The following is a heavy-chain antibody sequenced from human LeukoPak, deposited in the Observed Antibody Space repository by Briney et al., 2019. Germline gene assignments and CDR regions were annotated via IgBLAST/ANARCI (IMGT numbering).Heavy chain of an antibody. CDR2: IVVGSGNT. CDR1: GFTFTSSA. CDR3: AAERYSSSWPTFDY. D-gene: IGHD6-13*01. Sequence: ASVKVSCKASGFTFTSSAMQWVRQARGQRLEWIGWIVVGSGNTNYAQKFQERVTITRDMSTSTAYMELSGLRSEDTAVYYCAAERYSSSWPTFDYWGQGTLVTVSS. V-gene: IGHV1-58*02. J-gene: IGHJ4*02.